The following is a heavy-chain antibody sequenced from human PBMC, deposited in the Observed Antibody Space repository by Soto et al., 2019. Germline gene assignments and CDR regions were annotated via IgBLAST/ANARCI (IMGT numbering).Heavy chain of an antibody. CDR2: IYPGDSDT. J-gene: IGHJ4*02. Sequence: PGESLNISCKGSGYSVTSYWIGWVRQMPGKGLEWMGIIYPGDSDTRYSPSFQGQVTISADKSISTAYLQWSSLKASDTAMYYCARLEPDYGSGSYLDYWGQGTLVTVSS. V-gene: IGHV5-51*01. CDR3: ARLEPDYGSGSYLDY. CDR1: GYSVTSYW. D-gene: IGHD3-10*01.